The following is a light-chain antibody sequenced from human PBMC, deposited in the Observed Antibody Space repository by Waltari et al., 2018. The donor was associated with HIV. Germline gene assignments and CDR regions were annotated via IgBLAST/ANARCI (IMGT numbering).Light chain of an antibody. CDR1: YSNIGSNT. CDR2: SNN. V-gene: IGLV1-44*01. J-gene: IGLJ2*01. CDR3: AAWDDSLHGEL. Sequence: QSVLTQTPSLSGTPGQRVTISCSGGYSNIGSNTVNWYQQFPGTAPRLLSYSNNQRPSGVPDRFSGSKSGTSASLVISELQSQDEADYHCAAWDDSLHGELFGGGTKLTVL.